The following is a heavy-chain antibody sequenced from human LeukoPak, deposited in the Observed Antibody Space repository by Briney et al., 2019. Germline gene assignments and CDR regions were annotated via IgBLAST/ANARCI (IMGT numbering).Heavy chain of an antibody. CDR2: IVVGSGST. J-gene: IGHJ6*02. CDR1: GFTFTSSA. Sequence: SVTVSCTASGFTFTSSAVQWVRQARGQRLEWIGWIVVGSGSTNYAQKFQERVTITRDMSTSTAYMELSSLRSEDTAVYYCAAEPGYSSSWFQYGTDVWGQGTTVTVSS. CDR3: AAEPGYSSSWFQYGTDV. V-gene: IGHV1-58*01. D-gene: IGHD6-13*01.